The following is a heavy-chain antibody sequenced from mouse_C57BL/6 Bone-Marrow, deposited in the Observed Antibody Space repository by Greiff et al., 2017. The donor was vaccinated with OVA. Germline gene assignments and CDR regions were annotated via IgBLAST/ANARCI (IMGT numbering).Heavy chain of an antibody. V-gene: IGHV1-55*01. CDR1: GYTFTSYW. CDR2: IYPGSGST. Sequence: QVLLQQPGAELVKPGASVKMSCKASGYTFTSYWITWVKQRPGQGLEWIGDIYPGSGSTNYNEKFKSKATLTVDTSSSTAYMQLSSLTSEDSAVYYCARSYYSESWFAYWGQGTLVTVSA. D-gene: IGHD2-12*01. J-gene: IGHJ3*01. CDR3: ARSYYSESWFAY.